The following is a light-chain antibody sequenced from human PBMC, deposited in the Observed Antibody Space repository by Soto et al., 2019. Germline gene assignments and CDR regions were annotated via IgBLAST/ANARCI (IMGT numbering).Light chain of an antibody. V-gene: IGLV2-11*01. Sequence: QSVLTQPPSASGSPGQSVTISCTGTSSDVGGYNYVSWYQHHPDKAPKLIIYDVSKRPSGVPDRFSGSKSGNTASLTISGLQAEDEADYYCCSYAGSYTFVFGIGTKVTVL. CDR3: CSYAGSYTFV. CDR2: DVS. CDR1: SSDVGGYNY. J-gene: IGLJ1*01.